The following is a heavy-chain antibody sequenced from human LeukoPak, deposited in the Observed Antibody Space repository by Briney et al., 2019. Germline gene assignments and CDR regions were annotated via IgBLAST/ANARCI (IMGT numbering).Heavy chain of an antibody. Sequence: GASXXVSCKASGYTFTSYGISWVRQAPGQGREWMGWISAYNGNTNYAQKLQGRVTMTTDTSTRTAYMELRSLRSDDTAVYYCAILSRYSSSSGEDYWGQGTLVTVSS. CDR1: GYTFTSYG. J-gene: IGHJ4*02. V-gene: IGHV1-18*01. CDR2: ISAYNGNT. D-gene: IGHD6-6*01. CDR3: AILSRYSSSSGEDY.